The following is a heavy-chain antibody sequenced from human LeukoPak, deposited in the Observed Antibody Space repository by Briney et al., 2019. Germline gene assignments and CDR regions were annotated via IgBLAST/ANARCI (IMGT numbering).Heavy chain of an antibody. CDR1: GGSISSSSYY. CDR3: ARHPRYCSGGSCTDY. V-gene: IGHV4-39*01. CDR2: IYYSGST. D-gene: IGHD2-15*01. Sequence: PSETLSLTCTVSGGSISSSSYYWGWIRQPPGKGLEWIGSIYYSGSTYYNPSLKSRVTISVDTSKNQFSLKLSSVTAAHTAVYYCARHPRYCSGGSCTDYWGQGTLVTVSS. J-gene: IGHJ4*02.